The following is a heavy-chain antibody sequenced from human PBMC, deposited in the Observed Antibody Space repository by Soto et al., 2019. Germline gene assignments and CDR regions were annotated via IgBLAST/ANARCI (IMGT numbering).Heavy chain of an antibody. D-gene: IGHD3-16*01. J-gene: IGHJ4*02. Sequence: PGESLKISCQGSGYNFSGYWINWVRQVPGQGLEWLGRIDPTDSYTRYGPSFRGHVTISHAKSINTVYVQWSSLKASDSAMYYCARYSYGYTAPWGQGTLVTVSS. CDR2: IDPTDSYT. CDR3: ARYSYGYTAP. CDR1: GYNFSGYW. V-gene: IGHV5-10-1*01.